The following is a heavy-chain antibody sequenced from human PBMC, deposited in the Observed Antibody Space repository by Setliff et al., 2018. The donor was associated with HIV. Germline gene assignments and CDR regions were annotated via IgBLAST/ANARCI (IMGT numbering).Heavy chain of an antibody. CDR1: GFTFSSYW. D-gene: IGHD6-19*01. CDR2: MNSDGSRT. V-gene: IGHV3-74*03. J-gene: IGHJ3*02. Sequence: GESLKISCAASGFTFSSYWMHWVRQLPGKGLVWVSSMNSDGSRTTYADSVKGRFTISRDNAKKMLYVQMNSLRAEDTAVYYCARPMEIGRHPVAGQRDAFDIWGQGTIVTVS. CDR3: ARPMEIGRHPVAGQRDAFDI.